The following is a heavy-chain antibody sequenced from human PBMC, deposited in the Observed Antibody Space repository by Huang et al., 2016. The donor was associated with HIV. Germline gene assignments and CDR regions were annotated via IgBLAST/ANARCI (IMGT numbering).Heavy chain of an antibody. D-gene: IGHD3-9*01. V-gene: IGHV3-11*04. J-gene: IGHJ4*02. CDR1: GFTFSAYY. CDR2: ISSSGSTR. Sequence: QVQLVESGGGLVKPGGSLRLSCAASGFTFSAYYMSWIRQAAGKGLEGVSYISSSGSTRYYAASVKGRFTISRDNAKNSLYLQMTSLRAEDTAVYYCARGGGYYDILSDYWGQGTLVTVSS. CDR3: ARGGGYYDILSDY.